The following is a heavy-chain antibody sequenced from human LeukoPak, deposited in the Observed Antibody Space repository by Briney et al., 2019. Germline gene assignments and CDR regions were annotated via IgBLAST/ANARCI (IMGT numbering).Heavy chain of an antibody. CDR3: ARQRWGYLDY. Sequence: SETLSLTCTVSGGSISSYYWSWIRQPPGKGLEWIGYIYTSGSTNYNPSLKSRVTISADTSKNQFSLKLSSVTAADTAVYYCARQRWGYLDYWGQGTLVTVSS. CDR1: GGSISSYY. J-gene: IGHJ4*02. V-gene: IGHV4-4*09. CDR2: IYTSGST. D-gene: IGHD7-27*01.